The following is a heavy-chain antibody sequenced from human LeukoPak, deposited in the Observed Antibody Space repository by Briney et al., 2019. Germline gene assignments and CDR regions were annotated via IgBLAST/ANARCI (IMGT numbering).Heavy chain of an antibody. Sequence: ASVKVSCKASGYTFSSYGINWVRQAPGQGLEWMGWISAYNGNTNCAQNLQNRVTMTADTSTSTAYMELRSLRSDDTAVYYCARHRLHRVYYDSSGYYHAAFDIWGQGTMVTVSS. CDR3: ARHRLHRVYYDSSGYYHAAFDI. CDR1: GYTFSSYG. J-gene: IGHJ3*02. V-gene: IGHV1-18*01. CDR2: ISAYNGNT. D-gene: IGHD3-22*01.